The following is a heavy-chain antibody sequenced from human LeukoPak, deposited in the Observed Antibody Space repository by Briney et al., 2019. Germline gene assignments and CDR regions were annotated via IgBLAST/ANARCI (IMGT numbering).Heavy chain of an antibody. J-gene: IGHJ6*03. CDR2: ISAYNYNT. CDR3: ARVSVEPAAMTYYYYDYMDV. Sequence: TEEVPYKASGYTYPRCGIMWVPRPPTQGRVCMGCISAYNYNTKYAQMLRDSHNMTTDTSTRTAYMELRSLRSDDAVVYYCARVSVEPAAMTYYYYDYMDVWGKGTTVTVSS. V-gene: IGHV1-18*01. CDR1: GYTYPRCG. D-gene: IGHD2-2*01.